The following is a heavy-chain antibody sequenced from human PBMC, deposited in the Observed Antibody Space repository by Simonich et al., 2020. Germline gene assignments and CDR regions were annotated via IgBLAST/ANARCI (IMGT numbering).Heavy chain of an antibody. Sequence: GGGLVQPGGSLRLSCAASGFTFSSYAMSWVRQAPGKGLEWFPAISGSGGSTYYADSVKGRFTISRDNSKNPLYLQMNSLRAEDTAVYYCAKDLGERITMIVVVIDAFDIWGQGTMVTVSS. V-gene: IGHV3-23*01. D-gene: IGHD3-22*01. CDR1: GFTFSSYA. J-gene: IGHJ3*02. CDR2: ISGSGGST. CDR3: AKDLGERITMIVVVIDAFDI.